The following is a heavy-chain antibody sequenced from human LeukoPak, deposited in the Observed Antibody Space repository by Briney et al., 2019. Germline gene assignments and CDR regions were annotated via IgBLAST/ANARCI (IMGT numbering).Heavy chain of an antibody. CDR1: GGSISSYY. V-gene: IGHV4-59*01. Sequence: SETLSLTCTVSGGSISSYYWSWIRQPPGKGLEWIGYIYYSGSTNYNPSLKSRVTISVDTSKNQFSLKLSSVTAADTAVYYCASASEYSSGWYTSDYYGMDVWGQGTTVTVSS. D-gene: IGHD6-19*01. CDR3: ASASEYSSGWYTSDYYGMDV. CDR2: IYYSGST. J-gene: IGHJ6*02.